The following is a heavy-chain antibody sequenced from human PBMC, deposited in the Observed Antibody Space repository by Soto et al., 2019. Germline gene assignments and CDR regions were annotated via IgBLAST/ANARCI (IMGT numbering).Heavy chain of an antibody. J-gene: IGHJ3*02. CDR3: AKDFWGLSPGITIFGVVNIDAFDI. D-gene: IGHD3-3*01. Sequence: GGSLRLSCAASGFTFSSYAMSWVRQAPGKGLEWVSAISGSGGSTYYADSVKGRFTISRDNSKNTLYLQMNSLRAEDTAVYYCAKDFWGLSPGITIFGVVNIDAFDIWGQGTMVTVSS. V-gene: IGHV3-23*01. CDR2: ISGSGGST. CDR1: GFTFSSYA.